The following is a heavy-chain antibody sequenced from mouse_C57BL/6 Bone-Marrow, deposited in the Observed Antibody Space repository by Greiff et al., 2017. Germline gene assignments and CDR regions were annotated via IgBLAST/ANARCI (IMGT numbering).Heavy chain of an antibody. V-gene: IGHV2-5*01. CDR3: AKVNDYDGVWWYFDV. CDR1: GFSLTSYG. J-gene: IGHJ1*03. D-gene: IGHD2-4*01. Sequence: VQLQESGPGLVQPSQSLSITCTVSGFSLTSYGVHWVRQSPGTGLEWLGVLWRGGSTDYNAAFMSRLSITKDNSKSQVFFKMNSLQADDTAIYYCAKVNDYDGVWWYFDVWGTGTTVTVSS. CDR2: LWRGGST.